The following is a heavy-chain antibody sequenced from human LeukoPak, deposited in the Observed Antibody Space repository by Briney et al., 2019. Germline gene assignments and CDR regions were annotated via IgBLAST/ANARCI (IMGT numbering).Heavy chain of an antibody. CDR1: EFIFSSHW. V-gene: IGHV3-7*01. CDR2: IKQDGSEE. CDR3: GRDLVYGSGSLDN. J-gene: IGHJ4*02. Sequence: GGSLRLSCAASEFIFSSHWMSWVRQAPGKGLEWVANIKQDGSEEHYVDSVKGRFTISRDNAKNSLYLQMNGLRAEDTAVYYCGRDLVYGSGSLDNWGQGTLVTVSS. D-gene: IGHD3-10*01.